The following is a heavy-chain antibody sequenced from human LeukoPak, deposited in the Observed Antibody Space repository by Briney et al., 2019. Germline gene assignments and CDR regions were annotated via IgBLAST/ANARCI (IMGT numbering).Heavy chain of an antibody. V-gene: IGHV3-30-3*01. CDR1: GFTFSSYA. Sequence: GRSLRLSCAASGFTFSSYAMHWVRQAPGKGLEWVAVISYDGSNKYYADSVKGRFTISRDNSKNTLYLQMNSLRAEDTAAYYCASIVVEDNWFDPWGQGTLVTVSS. CDR2: ISYDGSNK. D-gene: IGHD2-15*01. CDR3: ASIVVEDNWFDP. J-gene: IGHJ5*02.